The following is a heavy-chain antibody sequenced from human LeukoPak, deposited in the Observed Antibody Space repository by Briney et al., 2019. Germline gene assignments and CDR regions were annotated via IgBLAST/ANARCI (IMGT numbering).Heavy chain of an antibody. V-gene: IGHV3-23*01. CDR1: GFTFSNYA. J-gene: IGHJ4*02. D-gene: IGHD3-10*01. CDR2: ISGSGGTT. Sequence: GGSLRLSCAASGFTFSNYAMSWVRQAPGKGLEWVSVISGSGGTTYYADSVKGRFTISRDNSKNTLYLQMNSLRAEDTAVYYCAKHNTYYCGSGSYYTDFWGQGTLVTVSS. CDR3: AKHNTYYCGSGSYYTDF.